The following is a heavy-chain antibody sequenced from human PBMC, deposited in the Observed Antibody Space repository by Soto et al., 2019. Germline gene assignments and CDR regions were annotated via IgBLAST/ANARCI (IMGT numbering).Heavy chain of an antibody. CDR3: ARDLEYYDILTGYYIGGYYYYMDV. CDR2: TYYRSKWYN. J-gene: IGHJ6*03. V-gene: IGHV6-1*01. Sequence: SQTLSLTCAISGDSVSSNSAAWNWIRQSPSRGLEWLGRTYYRSKWYNDYAVSVKSRITINPDTSKNQFSLQLNSVTPEDTAVYYCARDLEYYDILTGYYIGGYYYYMDVWGKGPRSPSP. CDR1: GDSVSSNSAA. D-gene: IGHD3-9*01.